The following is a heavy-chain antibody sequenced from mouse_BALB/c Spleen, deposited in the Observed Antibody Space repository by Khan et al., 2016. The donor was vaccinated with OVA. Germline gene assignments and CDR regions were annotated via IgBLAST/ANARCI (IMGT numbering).Heavy chain of an antibody. CDR1: GYTFTTYW. Sequence: QVQLQQSGAELAKPGASVKMSCKASGYTFTTYWMHWIKQRPGQGLEWIGYINPTSGYTDYNEKFKDRATLSADKSSSTAYMQLTSLTSEDSAGYYCTRDGIDYWGQGTTLTVSS. CDR2: INPTSGYT. CDR3: TRDGIDY. V-gene: IGHV1-7*01. D-gene: IGHD2-3*01. J-gene: IGHJ2*01.